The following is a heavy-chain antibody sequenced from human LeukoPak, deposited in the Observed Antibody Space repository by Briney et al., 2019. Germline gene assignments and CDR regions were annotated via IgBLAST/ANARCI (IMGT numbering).Heavy chain of an antibody. V-gene: IGHV3-64*02. CDR2: ISTNGDRT. CDR1: GFTFSHSA. J-gene: IGHJ4*02. D-gene: IGHD6-19*01. Sequence: PGGSLRLSCAASGFTFSHSAMYWVRQAPGKGLEFVSVISTNGDRTYYADSVKGRFTISRDNSKNTLYLQMGSLRADDMAVYYCARGVAISSSGWYDTFDYWGQGALVTISS. CDR3: ARGVAISSSGWYDTFDY.